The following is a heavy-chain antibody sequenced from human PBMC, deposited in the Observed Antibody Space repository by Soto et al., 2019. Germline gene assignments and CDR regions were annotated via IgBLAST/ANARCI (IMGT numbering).Heavy chain of an antibody. V-gene: IGHV3-23*01. CDR3: AKNQGVELVPLAAVDWFDP. D-gene: IGHD1-26*01. Sequence: GSLRLSCAASGFTFSNYAMNWVRQAPGKGLEWVSAISNSFSDGNTHYADSVKGRFTISRDNSKSTVYLELNNLSAEDTAVYHCAKNQGVELVPLAAVDWFDPWGQGSVVTVSS. J-gene: IGHJ5*02. CDR1: GFTFSNYA. CDR2: ISNSFSDGNT.